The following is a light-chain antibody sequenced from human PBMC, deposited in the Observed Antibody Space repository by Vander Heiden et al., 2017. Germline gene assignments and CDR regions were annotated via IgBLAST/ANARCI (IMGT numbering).Light chain of an antibody. Sequence: QSVLTQPPSASGTPGQRLPLPCSGSNSNIVYWYQQLPGTAPKLLMYSNNQRPSGVPDRFSGSKSGTSASLAISGLQSEDEADYYCAAWDDSLNSWVFGGGTKLTVL. V-gene: IGLV1-44*01. CDR2: SNN. CDR1: NSNI. J-gene: IGLJ3*02. CDR3: AAWDDSLNSWV.